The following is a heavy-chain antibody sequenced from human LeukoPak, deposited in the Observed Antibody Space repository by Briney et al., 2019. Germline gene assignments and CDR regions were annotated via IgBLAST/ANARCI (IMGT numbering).Heavy chain of an antibody. J-gene: IGHJ4*02. CDR2: INHSGST. CDR3: ARGATWIQLWLRGSFSDLSDY. Sequence: IPSETLSLTCAVYGGSFSGYYWSWIRQPPGKGLEWIGEINHSGSTNYNPSLKSRVTISVDTSKNQFSLKLSSVTAADTAVYYCARGATWIQLWLRGSFSDLSDYWGQGTLVTVSS. V-gene: IGHV4-34*01. D-gene: IGHD5-18*01. CDR1: GGSFSGYY.